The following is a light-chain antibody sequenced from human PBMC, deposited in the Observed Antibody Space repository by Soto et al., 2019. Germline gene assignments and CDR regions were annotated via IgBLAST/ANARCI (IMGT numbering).Light chain of an antibody. CDR3: QQRSNWIT. Sequence: EIVLTQSPATLSLSPGERATLSCRASQSVSTYLAWYQHKPGQAPRLLIYDASNRATGIPARFSGSGSGTDFTLTTSSLEPEDFAVYYCQQRSNWITFGQGTRLEIK. V-gene: IGKV3-11*01. J-gene: IGKJ5*01. CDR2: DAS. CDR1: QSVSTY.